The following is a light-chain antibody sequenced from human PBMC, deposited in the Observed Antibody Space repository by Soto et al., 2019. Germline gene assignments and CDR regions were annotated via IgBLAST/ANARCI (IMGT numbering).Light chain of an antibody. V-gene: IGKV1-39*01. CDR1: QSISTY. Sequence: EIQMTQSPSSLSASVGNRVSITCGASQSISTYLNWYQKKPGKAPNLLIYDASRLQSGVPSRFSGSGGGTDFTLSVSSVQPEDFATYFCQQSYMDPITFGQGTRLEIK. CDR2: DAS. J-gene: IGKJ5*01. CDR3: QQSYMDPIT.